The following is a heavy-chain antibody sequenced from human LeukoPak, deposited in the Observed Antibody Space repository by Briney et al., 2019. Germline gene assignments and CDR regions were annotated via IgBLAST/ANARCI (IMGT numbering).Heavy chain of an antibody. J-gene: IGHJ4*02. CDR2: ISGSGGTT. CDR3: AKNEGSSSARRFDY. D-gene: IGHD6-19*01. V-gene: IGHV3-23*01. Sequence: GGSLRLSCAASGFTFNIYAMNWVRQTPGKGLDWVSSISGSGGTTYYADSVKGRFTISRDNSKNTLYLQVNSLRAEDTAAYYCAKNEGSSSARRFDYWGQGTLVTVSS. CDR1: GFTFNIYA.